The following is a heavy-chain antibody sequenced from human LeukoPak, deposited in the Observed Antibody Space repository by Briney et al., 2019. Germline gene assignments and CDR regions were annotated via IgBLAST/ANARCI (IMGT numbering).Heavy chain of an antibody. CDR2: ISPYNGNT. V-gene: IGHV1-18*01. J-gene: IGHJ4*02. D-gene: IGHD6-19*01. Sequence: ASVKVSCKASGYDFTSVGITWVRRAPGQGLEWMGWISPYNGNTRYAQKFQGRVAMTTDTSTTTAYMELRGLRFNDTAVYYCARAGSGSGWYFDYWGQGTLVSVSS. CDR1: GYDFTSVG. CDR3: ARAGSGSGWYFDY.